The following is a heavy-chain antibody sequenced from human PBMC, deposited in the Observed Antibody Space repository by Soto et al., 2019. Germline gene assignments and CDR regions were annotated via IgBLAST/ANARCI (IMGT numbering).Heavy chain of an antibody. J-gene: IGHJ6*02. Sequence: SLRLSCAASGFTFSRQGMHWVRQAPGKGLEWVTVISYDGSNKYYADSVKGRFTISRDNSKNTLYLQMNSLRAEDTAVYYCAKGLAVAGYYYYGMDVWGQGTTVTVSS. CDR1: GFTFSRQG. CDR3: AKGLAVAGYYYYGMDV. CDR2: ISYDGSNK. D-gene: IGHD6-19*01. V-gene: IGHV3-30*18.